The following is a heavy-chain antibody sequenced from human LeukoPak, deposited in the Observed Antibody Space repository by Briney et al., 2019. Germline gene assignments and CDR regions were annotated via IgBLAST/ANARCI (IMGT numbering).Heavy chain of an antibody. CDR3: AREGDGYKDFDY. J-gene: IGHJ4*02. CDR1: GYTFINYF. D-gene: IGHD5-24*01. CDR2: LNPRSGST. Sequence: ASVKVSCKASGYTFINYFIHWVRQAPGQGLEWMGVLNPRSGSTTYAQKFQGRVTMTRDTSTSTVYVEVSSLRSEDTAVDYCAREGDGYKDFDYWGQGTLVTVSS. V-gene: IGHV1-46*01.